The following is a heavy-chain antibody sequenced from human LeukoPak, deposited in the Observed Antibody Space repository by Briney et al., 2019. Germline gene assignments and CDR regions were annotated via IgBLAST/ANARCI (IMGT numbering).Heavy chain of an antibody. CDR3: ARGGGGYRA. V-gene: IGHV4-39*07. CDR2: VYYTGST. Sequence: SESLSLTCTLAGRSINSTGYYWGWIRQPPGNGREYIGTVYYTGSTYYHPSLKRRVTISVNTSKHQFSLKLGAVTAADTAVYYCARGGGGYRAWGQGTMVTVSS. J-gene: IGHJ3*01. D-gene: IGHD5-12*01. CDR1: GRSINSTGYY.